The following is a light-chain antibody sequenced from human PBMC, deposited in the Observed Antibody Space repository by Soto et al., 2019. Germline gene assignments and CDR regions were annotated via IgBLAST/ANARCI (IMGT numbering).Light chain of an antibody. CDR3: QQSYSTPYT. CDR2: AAS. CDR1: QSISNY. J-gene: IGKJ2*01. V-gene: IGKV1-39*01. Sequence: DIQMTQSPSSLSASVGDRVTITCRASQSISNYLNWYQQKPGKAPKLLIYAASSLQSGVPSRFSGSGSGTDFTLTISSLQPEDFATYYFQQSYSTPYTFGQGTKVYIK.